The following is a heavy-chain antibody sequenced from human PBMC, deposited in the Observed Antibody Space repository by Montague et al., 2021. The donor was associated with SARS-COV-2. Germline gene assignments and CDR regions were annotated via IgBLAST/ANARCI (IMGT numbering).Heavy chain of an antibody. CDR3: ARHGLAGITIFGVVTPRGGFDI. CDR2: IYYSGST. D-gene: IGHD3-3*01. CDR1: SGSISSSSYY. V-gene: IGHV4-39*01. Sequence: SXTLSLTCTVSSGSISSSSYYWGWIRQPPGKGLEWIGSIYYSGSTYYNPSLKSRVTISVDTSKNQFSLKLSSVTAADTAVYYCARHGLAGITIFGVVTPRGGFDIWGQGTMVTVSS. J-gene: IGHJ3*02.